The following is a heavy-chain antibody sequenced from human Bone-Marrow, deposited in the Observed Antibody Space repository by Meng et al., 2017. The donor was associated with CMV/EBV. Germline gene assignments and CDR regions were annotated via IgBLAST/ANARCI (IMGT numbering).Heavy chain of an antibody. V-gene: IGHV4-34*01. CDR3: AGERNYDILTGYYPPVD. J-gene: IGHJ1*01. CDR2: IYYSGST. D-gene: IGHD3-9*01. CDR1: GGSFSGYY. Sequence: SETLSLTCAVYGGSFSGYYWSWIRQPPGKGLEWIGSIYYSGSTYYNPSLKSRVTISVDTSKNQFSLKLSSVTAADTAVYYCAGERNYDILTGYYPPVDWGQGALVTVSS.